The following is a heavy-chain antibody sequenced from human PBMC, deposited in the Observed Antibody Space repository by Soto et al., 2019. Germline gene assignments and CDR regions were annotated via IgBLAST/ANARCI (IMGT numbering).Heavy chain of an antibody. Sequence: ASVKVSCKASGYTLTSYGISGVRQAPGQGLEWMGWIGAYNGNTNYAQKLQGRVTMTTDTSTSTAYMELRSLRSDDTAVYYCARASPNRELRFLEWLPHYGTDVWGQGTTVTVSS. J-gene: IGHJ6*02. CDR1: GYTLTSYG. D-gene: IGHD3-3*01. V-gene: IGHV1-18*01. CDR2: IGAYNGNT. CDR3: ARASPNRELRFLEWLPHYGTDV.